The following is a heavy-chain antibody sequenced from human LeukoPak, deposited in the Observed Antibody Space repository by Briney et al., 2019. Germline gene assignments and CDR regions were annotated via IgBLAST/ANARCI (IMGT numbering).Heavy chain of an antibody. J-gene: IGHJ3*02. D-gene: IGHD2-21*01. CDR3: AGLPRSANAFDI. CDR2: IYYSGSS. CDR1: GGTFSSYY. V-gene: IGHV4-59*01. Sequence: SETLSLTCTVSGGTFSSYYWSWVRQPPGKGLEWIGYIYYSGSSKYNPSLMSRVTISVDKSTNKSPLMLSSVPAAAAAAFYCAGLPRSANAFDIWGQGTMVTVSS.